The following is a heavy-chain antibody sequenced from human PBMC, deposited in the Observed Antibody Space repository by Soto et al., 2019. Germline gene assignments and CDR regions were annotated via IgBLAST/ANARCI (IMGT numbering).Heavy chain of an antibody. CDR2: INSDGSST. Sequence: PGGSLRLSCAASGFTFSSYWMHWVRQAPGKGLVWVSRINSDGSSTSYADSVKGRFTISRDSAKNTLYLQMNSLRAEDTAVYYCARVGGYDQWHYYYYGMDDWGQGTTVTVSS. CDR1: GFTFSSYW. CDR3: ARVGGYDQWHYYYYGMDD. D-gene: IGHD5-12*01. V-gene: IGHV3-74*01. J-gene: IGHJ6*02.